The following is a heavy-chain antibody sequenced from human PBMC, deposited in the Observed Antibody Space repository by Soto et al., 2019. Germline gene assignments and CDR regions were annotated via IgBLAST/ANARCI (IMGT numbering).Heavy chain of an antibody. CDR1: GGTFSSYT. J-gene: IGHJ4*02. CDR2: IIPIFGTA. V-gene: IGHV1-69*13. Sequence: ASVKVSCKASGGTFSSYTISWVRQAPGQGLEWMGGIIPIFGTANYAQKFQGRVTITADESTSTAYMELSSLRSEDTAVYYCARDGIGGTAFRGFLDYWGQGTLVTVSS. CDR3: ARDGIGGTAFRGFLDY. D-gene: IGHD1-7*01.